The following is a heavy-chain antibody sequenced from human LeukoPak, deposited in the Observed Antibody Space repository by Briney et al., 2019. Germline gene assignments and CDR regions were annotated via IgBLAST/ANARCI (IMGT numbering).Heavy chain of an antibody. CDR3: ARGDRSGWYFDC. CDR2: ISSSSTI. J-gene: IGHJ4*02. V-gene: IGHV3-48*04. Sequence: GGSLRLSCAASGFTFSSYSMNWVRQAPGKGLEWVSYISSSSTIYYADSVKGRFTISRDNAKNSLYLQMNSLRAEDTALYRCARGDRSGWYFDCWGQGTLVTVSS. CDR1: GFTFSSYS. D-gene: IGHD6-19*01.